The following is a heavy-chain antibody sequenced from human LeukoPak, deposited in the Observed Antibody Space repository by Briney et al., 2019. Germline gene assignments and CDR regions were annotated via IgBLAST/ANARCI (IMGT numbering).Heavy chain of an antibody. CDR2: IYSSGST. J-gene: IGHJ4*02. Sequence: SETLSLTCTVSGGSISSFYWSWFRQPTGKGLEWIGRIYSSGSTNYNPSLKSRVTMSVDTSKNQFSLKLSSVTAADTAVYYCARVLGWAAFDYWGQGTQVTVSS. CDR3: ARVLGWAAFDY. CDR1: GGSISSFY. V-gene: IGHV4-4*07. D-gene: IGHD2-15*01.